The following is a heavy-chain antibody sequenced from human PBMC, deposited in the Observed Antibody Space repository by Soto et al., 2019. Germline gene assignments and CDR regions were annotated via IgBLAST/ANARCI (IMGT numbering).Heavy chain of an antibody. CDR2: ISNSGGNT. J-gene: IGHJ4*02. V-gene: IGHV3-23*01. Sequence: EVQLLQSGGGLVQPGGSLRLSCAASGFTFSSYAISWVRQAPWKGLEWVSAISNSGGNTYYADSVMGRFTISRDNSKNTLFLQMNSLRAEDTDIYYCAKEWGRPLDYWGQGTLVTVSS. CDR3: AKEWGRPLDY. D-gene: IGHD7-27*01. CDR1: GFTFSSYA.